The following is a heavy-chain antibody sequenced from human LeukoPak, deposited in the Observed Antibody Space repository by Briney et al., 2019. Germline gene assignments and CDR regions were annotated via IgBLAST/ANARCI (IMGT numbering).Heavy chain of an antibody. Sequence: GGSLRLSCAASGFTFSDYYMSWIRQAPGKGLEWASYISSSGSTIYYADSVKGRFTISRDNAKNSLYLQMNSLRAEDTAVYYCARVKHYCGSGSYPYYFDYWGQGTLVTVSS. CDR1: GFTFSDYY. J-gene: IGHJ4*02. CDR2: ISSSGSTI. D-gene: IGHD3-10*01. CDR3: ARVKHYCGSGSYPYYFDY. V-gene: IGHV3-11*01.